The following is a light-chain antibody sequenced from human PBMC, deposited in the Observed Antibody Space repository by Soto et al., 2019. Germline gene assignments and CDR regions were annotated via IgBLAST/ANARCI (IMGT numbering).Light chain of an antibody. CDR1: SSNVGGNP. Sequence: QALLTQPPSASGTPGQRVTISCSGSSSNVGGNPVNWYQHVPTTAPTLLIYTNTQRPSGVPDRFSGSKSGTSASLAISGLQSEDEADYYCASWDDSLHGPVFGPGTKVTVL. J-gene: IGLJ1*01. CDR2: TNT. V-gene: IGLV1-44*01. CDR3: ASWDDSLHGPV.